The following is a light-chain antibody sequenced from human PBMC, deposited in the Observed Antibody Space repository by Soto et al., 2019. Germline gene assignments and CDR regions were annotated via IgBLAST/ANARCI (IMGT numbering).Light chain of an antibody. V-gene: IGKV3-11*01. Sequence: EIVLTQSPATLPLSPGERATLSCRASQSVSSYLAWYQQKPGQAPRLLLYDASNRATGIPARFSGSGSGTDFTLTISSLEPEDFAVYYCQQRSNWPPGYTFGQGTKLEIK. CDR1: QSVSSY. CDR3: QQRSNWPPGYT. CDR2: DAS. J-gene: IGKJ2*01.